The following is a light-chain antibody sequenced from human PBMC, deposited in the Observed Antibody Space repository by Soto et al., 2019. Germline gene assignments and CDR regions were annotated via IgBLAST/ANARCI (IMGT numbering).Light chain of an antibody. CDR3: QQRSRWPWT. CDR1: QRIWSY. CDR2: DAS. V-gene: IGKV3-11*01. Sequence: EIVLTQSPSTLSASAGERATLSCRASQRIWSYLAWYQQKPGQAPRLLMYDASKRATGIPAWFSGSGSGTDVTRTISSLEPEDFAVYYCQQRSRWPWTFGQGTKVDIK. J-gene: IGKJ1*01.